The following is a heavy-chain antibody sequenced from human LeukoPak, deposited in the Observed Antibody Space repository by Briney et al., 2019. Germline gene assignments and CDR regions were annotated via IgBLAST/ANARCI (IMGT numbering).Heavy chain of an antibody. J-gene: IGHJ3*02. D-gene: IGHD2-15*01. V-gene: IGHV3-23*01. Sequence: LEWVSAISGSGGSTYYADSVKGRFTISRDNSKNTLYLQMNSLRAEDTAVYYCAKGVVVIIDAFDIWGQGTMVTVSS. CDR3: AKGVVVIIDAFDI. CDR2: ISGSGGST.